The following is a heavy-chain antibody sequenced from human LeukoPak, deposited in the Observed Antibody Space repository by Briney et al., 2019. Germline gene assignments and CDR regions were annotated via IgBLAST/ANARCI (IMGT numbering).Heavy chain of an antibody. J-gene: IGHJ4*02. D-gene: IGHD3-22*01. CDR3: AKGTMIVVAVGDYFDY. CDR1: GFTLDDYA. V-gene: IGHV3-9*03. Sequence: TGRSLRLSCAASGFTLDDYAMHWVRQAPGKGLEWVSGISWNSVNIGYADSVKGRFTTSRDNAKNSLYLQMNSLRAEDMALYYCAKGTMIVVAVGDYFDYWGQGTLVTVSS. CDR2: ISWNSVNI.